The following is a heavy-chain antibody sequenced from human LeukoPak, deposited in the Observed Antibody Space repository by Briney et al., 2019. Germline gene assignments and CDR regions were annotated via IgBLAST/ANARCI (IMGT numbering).Heavy chain of an antibody. V-gene: IGHV1-69*06. CDR3: ARALSNYYGSGSYFDY. CDR1: GGTFSSYA. J-gene: IGHJ4*02. D-gene: IGHD3-10*01. CDR2: IIPIFGTA. Sequence: AASVKVSCKASGGTFSSYAISWVRQAPGQGLKWMGGIIPIFGTANYAQKFQGRVTITADKSTSTAYMELSSLRSEDTAVYYCARALSNYYGSGSYFDYWGQGTLVTVSS.